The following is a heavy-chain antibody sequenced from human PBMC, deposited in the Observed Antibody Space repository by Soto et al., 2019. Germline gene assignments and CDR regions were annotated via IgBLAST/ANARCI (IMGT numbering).Heavy chain of an antibody. CDR3: ARDPGFWSGYKNWFDP. V-gene: IGHV1-69*13. CDR2: IIPIFGTA. CDR1: GGTFSSYA. Sequence: SVKVSCKASGGTFSSYAISWVRQAPGQGLEWMGGIIPIFGTANYAQKFQGRVTITADESTSTAYMELSSLRSEDTAVYYCARDPGFWSGYKNWFDPWGQGTLVTVSS. D-gene: IGHD3-3*01. J-gene: IGHJ5*02.